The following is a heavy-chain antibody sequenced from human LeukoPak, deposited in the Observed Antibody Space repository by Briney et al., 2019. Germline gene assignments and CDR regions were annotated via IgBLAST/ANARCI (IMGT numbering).Heavy chain of an antibody. CDR1: GGSFSGYY. V-gene: IGHV4-59*01. Sequence: SETLSLTCAVYGGSFSGYYWSWIRQPPGKGLEWIGYIYYSGSTNYNPSLKSRVTISVDTSKNQFSPKLSSVTAADTAVYYCARDPQGVGWFDPWGQGTLVTVSS. D-gene: IGHD1-26*01. J-gene: IGHJ5*02. CDR2: IYYSGST. CDR3: ARDPQGVGWFDP.